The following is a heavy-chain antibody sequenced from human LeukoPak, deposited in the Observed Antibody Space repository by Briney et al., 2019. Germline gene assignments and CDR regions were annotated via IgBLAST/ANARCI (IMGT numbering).Heavy chain of an antibody. Sequence: GGSLRLSCAASGFTFSSYAMHWVRQAPGKGLEWVAVISYDGSNKYYADSVKGRFTISRDNSKNTLYLQMNSLRAEDTAVYYCAKDWWSPGVFYYWGQGTLVTVSS. CDR3: AKDWWSPGVFYY. J-gene: IGHJ4*02. V-gene: IGHV3-30-3*01. CDR2: ISYDGSNK. D-gene: IGHD2-15*01. CDR1: GFTFSSYA.